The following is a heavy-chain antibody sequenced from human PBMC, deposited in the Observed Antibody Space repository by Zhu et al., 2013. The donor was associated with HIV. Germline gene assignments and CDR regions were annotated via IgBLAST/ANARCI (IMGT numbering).Heavy chain of an antibody. Sequence: VQLVESRGGVVQPGRSLRLSCAASGFTFSSYGMHWVRQAPGKGLEWVAVIWYDGSNKYYADSVKGRFTISRDNSKNTLYLQMNSLRAEDTAVYYCARASRSGWNRAEYFQHWGQGTLVTVSS. CDR3: ARASRSGWNRAEYFQH. D-gene: IGHD6-19*01. V-gene: IGHV3-33*01. CDR1: GFTFSSYG. CDR2: IWYDGSNK. J-gene: IGHJ1*01.